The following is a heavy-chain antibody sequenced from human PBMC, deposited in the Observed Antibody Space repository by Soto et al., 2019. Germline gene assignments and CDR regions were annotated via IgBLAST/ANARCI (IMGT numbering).Heavy chain of an antibody. D-gene: IGHD3-10*01. V-gene: IGHV5-51*01. J-gene: IGHJ1*01. Sequence: PGESLKISCKGSGYSFTSYWIGWVRQMPGKGLEWMGIIYPGDSDTRYSPSFQGQVTISADKSISTAYLQWSSLKASDTAMYYCARTYYYGSGSYEYFQHWGQGTPVTVSS. CDR1: GYSFTSYW. CDR3: ARTYYYGSGSYEYFQH. CDR2: IYPGDSDT.